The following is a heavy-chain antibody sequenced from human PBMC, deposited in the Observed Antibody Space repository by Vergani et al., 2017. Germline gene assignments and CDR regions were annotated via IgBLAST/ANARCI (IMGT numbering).Heavy chain of an antibody. CDR1: GFTFISSA. CDR3: AKVNREVVVILDAFDI. V-gene: IGHV3-23*01. J-gene: IGHJ3*02. D-gene: IGHD3-22*01. CDR2: ISGSGGST. Sequence: EVQLLESGGGLVQPGGSLSLPCAASGFTFISSAMSWVRQAPGKGLEWVSAISGSGGSTYYADSVKGRFTISRVNTKNTLYLQMNSLRAEDTAVYYCAKVNREVVVILDAFDIWGQGTMVTVSS.